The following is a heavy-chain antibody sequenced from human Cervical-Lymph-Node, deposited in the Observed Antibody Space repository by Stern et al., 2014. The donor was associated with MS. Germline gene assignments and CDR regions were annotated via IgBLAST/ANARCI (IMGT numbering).Heavy chain of an antibody. CDR3: AGGTVAGLFDY. Sequence: QVQLVESGPGLVKPSQTLSLTCTVSGGSINIGDYYWSWIRHLPGKGLEWIGYIYNIGSTSYNPSLKSRVSMSVDTSKNQFSLNLISVTAADTAVYYCAGGTVAGLFDYWGQGTLVTVSS. V-gene: IGHV4-31*03. D-gene: IGHD6-19*01. CDR2: IYNIGST. CDR1: GGSINIGDYY. J-gene: IGHJ4*02.